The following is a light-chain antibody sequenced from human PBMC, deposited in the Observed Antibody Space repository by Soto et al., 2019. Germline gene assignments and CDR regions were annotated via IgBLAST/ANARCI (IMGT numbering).Light chain of an antibody. CDR2: GAS. CDR1: QSVSSSY. CDR3: QQYSSSRT. V-gene: IGKV3-20*01. Sequence: EIDFKRSEGPLLLKEGETGRPSYLAIQSVSSSYLAWYQQKPGQAPRLLIYGASSRATGIPDRFSVSGSGTDFTLSICGLEPDDFPVYCSQQYSSSRTFTQGTKVDIK. J-gene: IGKJ1*01.